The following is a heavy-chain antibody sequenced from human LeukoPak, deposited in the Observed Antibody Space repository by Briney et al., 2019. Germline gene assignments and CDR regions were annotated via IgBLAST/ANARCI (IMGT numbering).Heavy chain of an antibody. CDR3: ARARGYDWLLSGNWFDP. J-gene: IGHJ5*02. Sequence: GGSLRLSCAASGFTFSSYAIKWVRQAPGKGLEWVSSISGSGGSAYYADSVKGRFTISRDNAKNSLYLQMNSLRAEDTAVYYCARARGYDWLLSGNWFDPWGQGTLVTVSS. CDR1: GFTFSSYA. D-gene: IGHD3-9*01. CDR2: ISGSGGSA. V-gene: IGHV3-23*01.